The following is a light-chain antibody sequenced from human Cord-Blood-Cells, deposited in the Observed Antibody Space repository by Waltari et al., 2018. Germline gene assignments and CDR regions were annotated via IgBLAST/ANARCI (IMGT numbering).Light chain of an antibody. J-gene: IGLJ1*01. CDR2: DVN. V-gene: IGLV2-14*01. CDR3: SSYTSSSTYV. Sequence: QSALTQPASVSGSPGQSITISSTGTSCDVGGYNYVSWYHQHPGKPPKLILYDVNNRPAAVFTRFSGSKSGNAASLTISGLQSEDEADYYCSSYTSSSTYVFGTGTKVTVL. CDR1: SCDVGGYNY.